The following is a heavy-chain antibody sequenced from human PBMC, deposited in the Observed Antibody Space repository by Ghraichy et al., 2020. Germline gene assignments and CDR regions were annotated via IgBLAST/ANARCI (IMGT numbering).Heavy chain of an antibody. J-gene: IGHJ4*02. CDR3: ASGYRYGSFDY. Sequence: SETLSLTCTVSGDSISNYYWSWIRQPPGKGLEWIGCIYYSGSTNYNPSLKSRVTISVDTSKSQFSLKLSSVTAADTAVYYCASGYRYGSFDYWGQGTLVTVSS. CDR2: IYYSGST. CDR1: GDSISNYY. V-gene: IGHV4-59*08. D-gene: IGHD5-18*01.